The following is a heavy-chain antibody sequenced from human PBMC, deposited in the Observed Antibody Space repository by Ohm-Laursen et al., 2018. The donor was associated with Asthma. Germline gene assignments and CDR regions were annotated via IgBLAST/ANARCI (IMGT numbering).Heavy chain of an antibody. J-gene: IGHJ4*01. D-gene: IGHD4-17*01. CDR2: ISTTSNTI. CDR3: ARDPPVTTVTTGEYFDL. CDR1: GFTFSNYY. V-gene: IGHV3-11*01. Sequence: SLRLSCTASGFTFSNYYMSWIRQAPGKGLEWVSYISTTSNTIYYADSVKGRFTISRDNAKSSLYLQMNNLRADDAAVYYCARDPPVTTVTTGEYFDLWGHGTPVTVSS.